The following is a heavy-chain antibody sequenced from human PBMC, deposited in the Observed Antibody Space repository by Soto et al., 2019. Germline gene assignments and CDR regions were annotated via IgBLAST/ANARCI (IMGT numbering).Heavy chain of an antibody. CDR1: AASFSKYH. V-gene: IGHV4-59*01. J-gene: IGHJ4*02. CDR3: ASVTFGGVVLAH. CDR2: VYFNGNT. D-gene: IGHD3-16*01. Sequence: PSETLSLTCTVSAASFSKYHWSWIRQPPGKGLEWIGYVYFNGNTNYNPSLKRRVSISIDTSKNQISLNLSSVTAADTAVYYCASVTFGGVVLAHWGQGTLVTVSS.